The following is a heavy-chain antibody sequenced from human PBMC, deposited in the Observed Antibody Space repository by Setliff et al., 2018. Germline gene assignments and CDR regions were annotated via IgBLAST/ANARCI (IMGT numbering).Heavy chain of an antibody. V-gene: IGHV4-34*01. D-gene: IGHD6-19*01. CDR3: ARVSSLSGWYDY. CDR1: GGSFSGYY. CDR2: INHSGST. Sequence: SETLSLTCAVYGGSFSGYYWSWIRQPPGKGLEWIGEINHSGSTNYNPSLKSRVTISVDTSKNQFSLKLSSVTAADTAVCYCARVSSLSGWYDYWGQGTLVTVSS. J-gene: IGHJ4*02.